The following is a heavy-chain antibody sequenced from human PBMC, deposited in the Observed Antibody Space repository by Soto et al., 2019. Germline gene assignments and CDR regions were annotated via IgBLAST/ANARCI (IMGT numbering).Heavy chain of an antibody. D-gene: IGHD3-22*01. J-gene: IGHJ5*02. CDR1: GGSFNRHT. V-gene: IGHV1-69*01. CDR2: IIPIFGTA. CDR3: ARGWGYDSTDYYYAS. Sequence: QVQLVQSGAEVRKPGSSVRVSCRASGGSFNRHTISWVRQAPGQGLEWMGGIIPIFGTANHAQKFQGRVTIIADDSTSTDYMELSSLRSDDTAIYYCARGWGYDSTDYYYASWGQGTLVIVSS.